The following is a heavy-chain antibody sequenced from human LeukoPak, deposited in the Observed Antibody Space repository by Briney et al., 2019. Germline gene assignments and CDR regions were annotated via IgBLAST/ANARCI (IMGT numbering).Heavy chain of an antibody. Sequence: ASVNVSCKASGGTFSSYAISWVRQAPGQGLEWMGGIIPIFGTANYAQKFQGRVTMTTDTSTSTAYMELRSLRSDDTAVYYCARDGSPTTRYYDFWSGYYRDYWGQGTLVTVSS. D-gene: IGHD3-3*01. CDR1: GGTFSSYA. CDR2: IIPIFGTA. V-gene: IGHV1-69*05. J-gene: IGHJ4*02. CDR3: ARDGSPTTRYYDFWSGYYRDY.